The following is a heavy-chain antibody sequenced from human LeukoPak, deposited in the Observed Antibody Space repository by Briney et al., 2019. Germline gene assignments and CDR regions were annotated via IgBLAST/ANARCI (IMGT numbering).Heavy chain of an antibody. V-gene: IGHV2-5*02. J-gene: IGHJ4*02. D-gene: IGHD5-12*01. CDR3: AHRPSNGGYGH. CDR2: IYLGDDK. CDR1: GFSLSTSGVG. Sequence: ESGPTLVKPTQTLTLTFTFSGFSLSTSGVGMGWIRQPPGKALEWLALIYLGDDKRYRPSLKSRLTITKDTPKTQVVLTMTNMDPVDTATYYCAHRPSNGGYGHWGQGTLVTVSS.